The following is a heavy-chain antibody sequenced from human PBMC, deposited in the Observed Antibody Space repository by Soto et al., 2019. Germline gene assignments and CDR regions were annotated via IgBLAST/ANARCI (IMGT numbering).Heavy chain of an antibody. CDR3: ASGATGGFDY. Sequence: EVQLLESGGGLVQPGRSLRLSCAASGFTFDDYAMHWVRQAPGKGLEWVSGISWNSGSIGYADSVKGRFTISRDNAKNSLYLQMNSLRAEDTALYYCASGATGGFDYWGQGTLVTVSS. CDR2: ISWNSGSI. CDR1: GFTFDDYA. V-gene: IGHV3-9*01. D-gene: IGHD5-12*01. J-gene: IGHJ4*02.